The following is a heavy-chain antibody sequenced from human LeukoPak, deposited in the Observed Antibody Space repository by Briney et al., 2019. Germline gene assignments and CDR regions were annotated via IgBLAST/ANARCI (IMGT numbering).Heavy chain of an antibody. CDR2: MGPNSDNT. D-gene: IGHD4-23*01. Sequence: AASVKVSCKASGYTFSNYDINWVRQATGQGLEWMGWMGPNSDNTGYAQKFQGRLTMTTNTSINTAYMELNSLTSEDTAVYYCARGSQRGGNSDWGQGTLVTVSS. CDR3: ARGSQRGGNSD. J-gene: IGHJ4*02. CDR1: GYTFSNYD. V-gene: IGHV1-8*02.